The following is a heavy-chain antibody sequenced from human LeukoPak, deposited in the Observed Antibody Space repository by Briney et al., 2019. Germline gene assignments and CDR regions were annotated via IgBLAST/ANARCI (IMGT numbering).Heavy chain of an antibody. V-gene: IGHV3-33*01. CDR2: IWYDGSNK. J-gene: IGHJ4*02. D-gene: IGHD3-9*01. CDR1: GFTFSSYG. CDR3: ARDLFDDILTGYYPDY. Sequence: GRSLRLSCAASGFTFSSYGMHWVRQAPGKGLEWVAVIWYDGSNKYYADSVKGRFTISRDNSKNTLYLQMNSLRAEDTAVYYCARDLFDDILTGYYPDYWGQGTLVTVSS.